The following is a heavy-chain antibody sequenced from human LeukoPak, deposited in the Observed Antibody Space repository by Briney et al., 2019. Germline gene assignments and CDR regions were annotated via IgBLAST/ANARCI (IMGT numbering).Heavy chain of an antibody. CDR3: AKGRTLVGGSTRSYDH. V-gene: IGHV3-23*01. Sequence: GGSLRLSCAASGFTFSSYAMSWVRQASGKGLEWVSVISGNGGDTFYADSVKGRFTISRDNSKDMLYLQMNSLRVEDTAVYYCAKGRTLVGGSTRSYDHWGQGTLVTVSS. CDR1: GFTFSSYA. CDR2: ISGNGGDT. D-gene: IGHD1-26*01. J-gene: IGHJ4*02.